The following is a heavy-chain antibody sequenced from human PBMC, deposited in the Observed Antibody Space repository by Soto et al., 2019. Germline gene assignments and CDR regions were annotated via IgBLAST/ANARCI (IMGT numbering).Heavy chain of an antibody. CDR2: INSDCSST. CDR3: ARGDRYGGAEYFQY. J-gene: IGHJ1*01. Sequence: EVQLVESGGGLVQPGGSLRLSCAASGFTFSSYWMHWVRQAPGKGLVWVSRINSDCSSTSYADSVKGRFTISRDNAKNMLYVQLNNLRAEDTAVYYCARGDRYGGAEYFQYWGQGTLVTVSS. CDR1: GFTFSSYW. D-gene: IGHD4-17*01. V-gene: IGHV3-74*01.